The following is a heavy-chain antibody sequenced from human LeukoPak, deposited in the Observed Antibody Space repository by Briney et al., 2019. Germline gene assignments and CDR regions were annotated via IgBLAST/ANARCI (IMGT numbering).Heavy chain of an antibody. J-gene: IGHJ4*02. CDR2: ISRSGGST. CDR1: GFTFSSYA. D-gene: IGHD3-10*01. V-gene: IGHV3-23*01. Sequence: GGSLRLSCAASGFTFSSYAMSWVRQTPGKGLEWVSAISRSGGSTYYADSVKGRFTISRDNSKNTLYLQMNSLRAEDTAAYYCAKGSRAQGYYFDFWGQGTLVTVSS. CDR3: AKGSRAQGYYFDF.